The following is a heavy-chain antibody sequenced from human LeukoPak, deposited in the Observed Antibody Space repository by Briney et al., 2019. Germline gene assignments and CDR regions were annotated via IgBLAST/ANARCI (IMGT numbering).Heavy chain of an antibody. CDR1: GFTFSTYA. CDR3: AKDIYGDYGGLDY. J-gene: IGHJ4*02. Sequence: GGSLRLSCAASGFTFSTYAMNWVRQAPGKGLEGVSTIIDSGGSTYYADSAKGRCTISRDNSKNTLYLQMNSLRAEDTAVYYCAKDIYGDYGGLDYWGQGTLVTVSS. D-gene: IGHD4-17*01. CDR2: IIDSGGST. V-gene: IGHV3-23*01.